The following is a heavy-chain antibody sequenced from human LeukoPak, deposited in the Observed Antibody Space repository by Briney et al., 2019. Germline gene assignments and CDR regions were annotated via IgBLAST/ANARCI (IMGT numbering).Heavy chain of an antibody. Sequence: PSETLSLTCTVSGGSMNNYYWSWIRQPPGKGLEYIGYIYYSGSTNYNPSLKSRITISVDTSKNQFSLKLTSVTAADTALYYCARHSTSSDYSLAADFWGQGTLVTVSS. D-gene: IGHD4-11*01. V-gene: IGHV4-59*08. CDR2: IYYSGST. CDR1: GGSMNNYY. CDR3: ARHSTSSDYSLAADF. J-gene: IGHJ4*02.